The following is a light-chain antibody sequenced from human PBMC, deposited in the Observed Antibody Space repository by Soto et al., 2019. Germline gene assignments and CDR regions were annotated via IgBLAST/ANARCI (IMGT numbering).Light chain of an antibody. J-gene: IGLJ1*01. Sequence: QSVLTQPASVSGSPGQSITISCTGTSSDIGTYNYVSWYQQHPGKAPKVIIYEVSNRPSGVSNRFSGSRSGNTASLTISGLQAEDEADYYCSSYTVTSVTLDVFGTGTKVTVL. CDR3: SSYTVTSVTLDV. V-gene: IGLV2-14*01. CDR2: EVS. CDR1: SSDIGTYNY.